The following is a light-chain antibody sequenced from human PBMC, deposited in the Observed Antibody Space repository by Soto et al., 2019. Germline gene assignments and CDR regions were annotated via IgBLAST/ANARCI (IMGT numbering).Light chain of an antibody. CDR1: QSVSSK. V-gene: IGKV3-15*01. Sequence: EIVMTQSPATLSVSPGEGATLSCRARQSVSSKLAWYQQKPGQAPRLLIYGASTRATGIPARFSGSGSGTEFTLIINSLQSEDSAVYYCQQYNSWLWTFGQGTKVEIK. CDR2: GAS. J-gene: IGKJ1*01. CDR3: QQYNSWLWT.